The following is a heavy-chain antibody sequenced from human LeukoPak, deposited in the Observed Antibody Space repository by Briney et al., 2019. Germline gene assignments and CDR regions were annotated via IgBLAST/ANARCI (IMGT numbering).Heavy chain of an antibody. D-gene: IGHD3-10*01. V-gene: IGHV1-24*01. CDR2: FDHEDGET. CDR3: ATRYYGSGSYPPHYYYYYMDV. J-gene: IGHJ6*03. CDR1: GYTLTELS. Sequence: ASVKVSCKVSGYTLTELSMHWVRQAPGKGLEWMGGFDHEDGETIYAQKFQGRVTMTEDTSTDTAYMELSSLRSEDTAVYYCATRYYGSGSYPPHYYYYYMDVWGKGTTVTISS.